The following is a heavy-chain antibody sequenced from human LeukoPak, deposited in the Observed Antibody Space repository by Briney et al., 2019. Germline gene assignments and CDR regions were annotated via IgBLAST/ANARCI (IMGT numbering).Heavy chain of an antibody. V-gene: IGHV4-39*02. CDR1: GGSISSSSYY. Sequence: SETLSLTCTVSGGSISSSSYYWGWIRQPPGKGLEWIGSIYYSASTYYNTSLTSRVTISVDTSKIQFSLKLSSVTAADTAVYYCARDAYYYDSSGYLYFDYWGQGTLVTVSS. J-gene: IGHJ4*02. CDR2: IYYSAST. D-gene: IGHD3-22*01. CDR3: ARDAYYYDSSGYLYFDY.